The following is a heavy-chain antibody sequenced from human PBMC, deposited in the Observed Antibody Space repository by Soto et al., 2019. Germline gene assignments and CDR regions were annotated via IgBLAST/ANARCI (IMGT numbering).Heavy chain of an antibody. Sequence: EVQLLESGGGLVQPGGSLRLSCAASGFTFSSYAMSWVRQAPGKGLEWVSAISGSGGSTYYADSVKGRFTISRDNSKNMLYLQMNSLRAEDTAVYYCAKDVRSIMITHKFDYWGQGTLVTVSS. D-gene: IGHD3-16*01. CDR1: GFTFSSYA. V-gene: IGHV3-23*01. CDR2: ISGSGGST. CDR3: AKDVRSIMITHKFDY. J-gene: IGHJ4*02.